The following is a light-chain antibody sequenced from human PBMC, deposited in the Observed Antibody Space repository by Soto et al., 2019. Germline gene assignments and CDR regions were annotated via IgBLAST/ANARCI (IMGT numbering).Light chain of an antibody. CDR1: SSDVGGYNY. J-gene: IGLJ1*01. V-gene: IGLV2-11*01. Sequence: QSVLTQPRSVSGSPGQSVTISCTGTSSDVGGYNYVSWYQQHPGKAPKLMIYDVSKRPSGVPDRFSGSKSGNTASLTISGLQAEDEADYYCSSYAGSHTFEVFGTGTKVTDL. CDR3: SSYAGSHTFEV. CDR2: DVS.